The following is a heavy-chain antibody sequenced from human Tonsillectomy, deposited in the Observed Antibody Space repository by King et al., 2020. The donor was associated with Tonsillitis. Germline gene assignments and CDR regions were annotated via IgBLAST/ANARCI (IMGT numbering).Heavy chain of an antibody. D-gene: IGHD3-3*01. V-gene: IGHV1-18*01. J-gene: IGHJ5*02. Sequence: QLVQSGAEVTRPGASVKVSCKASGYSFTSYGISWVRQAPGQGLEWMGWISAFNGNTDYAQKFQGRVTMTTDTSTSTAYMELRSLRSDDTAVYYCARDRSRDYDFWTAGFDPWGQGTLVTVSS. CDR3: ARDRSRDYDFWTAGFDP. CDR2: ISAFNGNT. CDR1: GYSFTSYG.